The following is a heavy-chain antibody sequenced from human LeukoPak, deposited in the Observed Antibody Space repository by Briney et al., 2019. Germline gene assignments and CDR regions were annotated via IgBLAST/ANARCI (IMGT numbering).Heavy chain of an antibody. Sequence: KSSETLSLTCTVSGGSISSYYWSWIRQPAGKGLEWIGRIYTGGSTNYNPSLKSRVTMSVDTSKNQFSLKLSSVTAADTAVYYCARESSEDIVVVPAASDWYYFDYWGQGTLVTVSS. V-gene: IGHV4-4*07. CDR1: GGSISSYY. J-gene: IGHJ4*02. D-gene: IGHD2-2*01. CDR3: ARESSEDIVVVPAASDWYYFDY. CDR2: IYTGGST.